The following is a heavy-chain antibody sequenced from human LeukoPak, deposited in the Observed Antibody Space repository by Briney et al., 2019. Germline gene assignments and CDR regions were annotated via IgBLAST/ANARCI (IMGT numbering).Heavy chain of an antibody. CDR1: GFTVSSNY. J-gene: IGHJ4*02. D-gene: IGHD3/OR15-3a*01. CDR2: ISGSGGST. CDR3: AKEDWFDINYFDY. Sequence: PGGSLRLSCAASGFTVSSNYMSWVRQAPGKGLEWVSAISGSGGSTYYADSVKGRFTISRDNSKNTLYLQMNSLRAEDTAVYYCAKEDWFDINYFDYWGQGTLVTVSS. V-gene: IGHV3-23*01.